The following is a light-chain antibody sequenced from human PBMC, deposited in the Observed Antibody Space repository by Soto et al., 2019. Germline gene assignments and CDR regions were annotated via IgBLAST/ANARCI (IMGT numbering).Light chain of an antibody. Sequence: QSALPQPASVSGAPGQSITISCTGTSSDIGAYNYVSWYQQHPGKVPKLMIHDVSNRPSWVSNRFSGSKSGNTASLTISGLQAEDEADYYCSSYTTSSTVVFGGGPKLTVL. J-gene: IGLJ2*01. CDR2: DVS. CDR1: SSDIGAYNY. V-gene: IGLV2-14*01. CDR3: SSYTTSSTVV.